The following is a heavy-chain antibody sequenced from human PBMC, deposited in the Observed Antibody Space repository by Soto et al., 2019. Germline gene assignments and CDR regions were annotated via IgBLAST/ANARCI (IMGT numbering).Heavy chain of an antibody. V-gene: IGHV1-69*01. CDR1: GDTFTSYA. CDR3: ARESAYGGNPLALDH. Sequence: QVPLVQSGAEVKKPGSSVKVSCKTSGDTFTSYAISWVRQAPGQGLEWMGGIIPFFNTSNYARKFRGRVTITADESTSTAYMELSSLRSEDTAMYYCARESAYGGNPLALDHWGQGTLVTVSS. D-gene: IGHD1-26*01. CDR2: IIPFFNTS. J-gene: IGHJ4*02.